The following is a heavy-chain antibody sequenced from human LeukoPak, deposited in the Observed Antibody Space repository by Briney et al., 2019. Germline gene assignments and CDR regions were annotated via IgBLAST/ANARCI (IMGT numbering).Heavy chain of an antibody. Sequence: ASVKVSCKASGGTFSSYAISWVRQAPGQGLEWMGRIIPILGIANYAQKFQGRVTITADKSTSTAYMELSSLRSEDTAVYYCVGYSSGWPTPHLDYWGQGTLVTVSS. D-gene: IGHD6-19*01. V-gene: IGHV1-69*04. CDR3: VGYSSGWPTPHLDY. CDR2: IIPILGIA. J-gene: IGHJ4*02. CDR1: GGTFSSYA.